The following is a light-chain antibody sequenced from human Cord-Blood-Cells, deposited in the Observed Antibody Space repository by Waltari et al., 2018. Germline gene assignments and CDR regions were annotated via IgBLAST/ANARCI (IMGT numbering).Light chain of an antibody. V-gene: IGKV3-15*01. Sequence: EIVMTQSPATLSVSPGERATLSCRASQSVSSNLAWYQQKPGQAPRLLIYGASTRATGIPARFSGSGSRTEFTLTISSLQSEDFAVYCCQQYNNWPPLTFGGGTKVEIK. CDR3: QQYNNWPPLT. J-gene: IGKJ4*01. CDR2: GAS. CDR1: QSVSSN.